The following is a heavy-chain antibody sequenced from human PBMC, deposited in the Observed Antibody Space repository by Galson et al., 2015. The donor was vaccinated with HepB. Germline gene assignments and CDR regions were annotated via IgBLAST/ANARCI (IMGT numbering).Heavy chain of an antibody. D-gene: IGHD5-18*01. CDR2: ITGKGDST. J-gene: IGHJ5*01. CDR3: AKGYGLFDS. Sequence: SLRLSCAASGFAFDSHAMSWVRQAPGRGLEWISGITGKGDSTFYADSAKGRFTVSKDNSNTMLYLQMNSLRAEDAGLYFCAKGYGLFDSWGQGILVTVSS. CDR1: GFAFDSHA. V-gene: IGHV3-23*01.